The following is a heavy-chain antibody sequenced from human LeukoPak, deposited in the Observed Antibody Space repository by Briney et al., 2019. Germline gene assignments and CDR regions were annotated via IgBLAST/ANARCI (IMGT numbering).Heavy chain of an antibody. Sequence: GGSLRLSCAASGFTFSSYGMSWVRQARGKGLGWVSLISWDGDNTYYADSVTGRFTISRDNAKNSLYLQMNSLRAEDTAVYYCAREAYYYYYMDVWGKGATVTVSS. CDR2: ISWDGDNT. CDR1: GFTFSSYG. CDR3: AREAYYYYYMDV. J-gene: IGHJ6*03. V-gene: IGHV3-21*01.